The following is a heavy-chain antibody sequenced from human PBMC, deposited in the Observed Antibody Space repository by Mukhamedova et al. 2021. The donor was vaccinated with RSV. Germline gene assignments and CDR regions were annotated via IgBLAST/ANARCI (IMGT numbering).Heavy chain of an antibody. D-gene: IGHD1-7*01. CDR3: ASPGGGNWNYVLYY. Sequence: FTISRDNSKNTLYLQMNSLRAEDTAVYYCASPGGGNWNYVLYYWGQGTLVTVS. V-gene: IGHV3-53*01. J-gene: IGHJ4*02.